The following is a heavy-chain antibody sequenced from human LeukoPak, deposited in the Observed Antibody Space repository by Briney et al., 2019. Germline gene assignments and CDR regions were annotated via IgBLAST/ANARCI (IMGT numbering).Heavy chain of an antibody. CDR2: ISLSGLT. J-gene: IGHJ6*02. CDR1: GFTFSAHSM. V-gene: IGHV4-4*02. Sequence: GSLRLSCAASGFTFSAHSMNWVRQPPGQGLEWIGEISLSGLTNYNPSLKSRVTVSLDKSKNQLSLNLTSVTAADTAVYYCARVLTNYYSYGMDVWGQGTTVTVSS. CDR3: ARVLTNYYSYGMDV.